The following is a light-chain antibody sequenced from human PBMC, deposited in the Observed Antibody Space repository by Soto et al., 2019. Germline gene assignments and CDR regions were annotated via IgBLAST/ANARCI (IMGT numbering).Light chain of an antibody. V-gene: IGKV1-5*03. CDR3: QHYNNYPYT. J-gene: IGKJ2*01. Sequence: DIQMTQSPSTLSASVGDRVTITCRASQSISSWLAWYQQKPGKAPKLLIYKASSLEGGVPSRFSGSGSGTDFTLTISSLQPDDFATYYCQHYNNYPYTFGQGTKLEIK. CDR1: QSISSW. CDR2: KAS.